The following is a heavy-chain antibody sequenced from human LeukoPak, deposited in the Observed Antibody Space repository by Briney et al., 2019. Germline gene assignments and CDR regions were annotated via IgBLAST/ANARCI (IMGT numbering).Heavy chain of an antibody. V-gene: IGHV3-7*03. Sequence: GSLRLSCAASGFTFSSYWMSWVRQAPGKGLEWVANIKQDGSEKYYVDSVKGRFTISRDNAKNSLYLQMNSLRAEDTAVYYCAGSSYGGNSGLGYWGQGTLVTVSS. CDR3: AGSSYGGNSGLGY. D-gene: IGHD4-23*01. J-gene: IGHJ4*02. CDR2: IKQDGSEK. CDR1: GFTFSSYW.